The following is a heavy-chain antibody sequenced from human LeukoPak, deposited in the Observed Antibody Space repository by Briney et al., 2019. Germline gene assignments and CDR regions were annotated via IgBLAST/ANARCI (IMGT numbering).Heavy chain of an antibody. J-gene: IGHJ3*02. CDR1: GFTFSSYE. Sequence: TGGSLRLSCAASGFTFSSYEMNWVRQAPGKGLEWVSYISSSGSTIYYADSVKGRFTISRDNAKNSLYLRINSLRAEDTAVYYCARDLDIAVAGTSDAFDIWGQGTMVTVSS. V-gene: IGHV3-48*03. CDR3: ARDLDIAVAGTSDAFDI. CDR2: ISSSGSTI. D-gene: IGHD6-19*01.